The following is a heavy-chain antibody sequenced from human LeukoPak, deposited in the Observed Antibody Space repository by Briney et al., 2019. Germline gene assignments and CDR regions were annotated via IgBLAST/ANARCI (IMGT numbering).Heavy chain of an antibody. D-gene: IGHD6-13*01. J-gene: IGHJ4*02. CDR1: GGSVSSGSYY. V-gene: IGHV4-61*01. Sequence: PSETLSLTCTVSGGSVSSGSYYWSWIRQPPGKGLEPIGYVSYSGSTNSNPSLKSRVTISVDTSKNQFSLKLSSVTAADTAVYYCARGGAADYFDYWGQGTLVTVSS. CDR3: ARGGAADYFDY. CDR2: VSYSGST.